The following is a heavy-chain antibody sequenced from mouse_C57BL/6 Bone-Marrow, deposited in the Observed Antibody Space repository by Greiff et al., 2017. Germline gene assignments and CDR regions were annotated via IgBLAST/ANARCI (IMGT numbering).Heavy chain of an antibody. CDR1: GFSLTSYG. CDR3: ARNSPYYYGRSRYFDY. D-gene: IGHD1-1*01. J-gene: IGHJ2*01. CDR2: IWSGGST. Sequence: VQLQESGPGLVQPSQSLSITCTVSGFSLTSYGVHWVRQSPGKGLEWLGVIWSGGSTDYNAAFISRLSISKDNSKSQVFFKMNSLQADDTAIYYCARNSPYYYGRSRYFDYWGQGTTLTVSS. V-gene: IGHV2-2*01.